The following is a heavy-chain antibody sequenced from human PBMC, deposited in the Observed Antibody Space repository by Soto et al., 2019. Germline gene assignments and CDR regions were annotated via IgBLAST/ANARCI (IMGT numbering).Heavy chain of an antibody. J-gene: IGHJ6*02. V-gene: IGHV3-13*01. CDR3: ARDRHGMDV. Sequence: DVQLVESGGTLVQPGGSLRLSCAVSRFSFSDYDMHWVRQASGKGLEWVSGIGIAGDTYYSGSVKGRFTISRENAKKSLYLQMNSLRAGDTAVYYCARDRHGMDVWGQGTTVIVSS. CDR2: IGIAGDT. CDR1: RFSFSDYD.